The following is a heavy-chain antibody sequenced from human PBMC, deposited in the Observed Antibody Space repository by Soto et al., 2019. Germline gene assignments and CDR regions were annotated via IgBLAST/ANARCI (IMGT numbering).Heavy chain of an antibody. Sequence: TSETLSLTCAVYGGSFSGYYWSWIRQPPGKGLEWIGEINHSGSTNYNPSLKSRVTISVDTSKNQFSLKLSSVTAADTAVYYCARAYDFWSGYYFGSYYYYGMDVWGQGTTVTVSS. V-gene: IGHV4-34*01. CDR3: ARAYDFWSGYYFGSYYYYGMDV. J-gene: IGHJ6*02. CDR2: INHSGST. D-gene: IGHD3-3*01. CDR1: GGSFSGYY.